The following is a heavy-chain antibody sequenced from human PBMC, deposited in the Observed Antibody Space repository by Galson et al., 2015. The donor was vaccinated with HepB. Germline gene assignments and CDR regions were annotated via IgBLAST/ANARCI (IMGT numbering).Heavy chain of an antibody. V-gene: IGHV3-23*01. CDR1: GFTFSSFA. CDR2: ISGSGGST. Sequence: SLRLSCAASGFTFSSFAMSWVRQAPGKGLEWVSAISGSGGSTYYADSVKGRFTISRDNSKNTLYLQMNSLRPEDTAVYYCAKREGKRGSVSAPFDYWDQGSVVTAS. CDR3: AKREGKRGSVSAPFDY. J-gene: IGHJ4*02. D-gene: IGHD3-10*01.